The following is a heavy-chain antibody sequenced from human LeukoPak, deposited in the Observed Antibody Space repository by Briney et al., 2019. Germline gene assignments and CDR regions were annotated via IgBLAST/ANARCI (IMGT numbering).Heavy chain of an antibody. J-gene: IGHJ4*02. Sequence: GGSLRLSCAASRFTFSSYSMNWVRQAPGKGLEWVSSISSSSSYIYYADSVKGRFTISRDNAKNSLYLQMNSLRAEDTAVYYCARGGPLPRYCSSTSCYRDYWGQGTLVTVSS. CDR1: RFTFSSYS. D-gene: IGHD2-2*01. V-gene: IGHV3-21*01. CDR3: ARGGPLPRYCSSTSCYRDY. CDR2: ISSSSSYI.